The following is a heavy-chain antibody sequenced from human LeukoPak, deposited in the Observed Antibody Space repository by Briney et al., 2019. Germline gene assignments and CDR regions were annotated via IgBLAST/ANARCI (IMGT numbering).Heavy chain of an antibody. Sequence: GASVKVSCKVSGYTLTELSMHWVRQAPGKGLEWMGGFDPEDGETIYAQKFQGRVTMTEDTSTDTAYMELSSLRSEGTAVYYCATDRQIRRQYQLLFDFDYWGQGTLVTVSS. D-gene: IGHD2-2*01. V-gene: IGHV1-24*01. CDR2: FDPEDGET. CDR1: GYTLTELS. J-gene: IGHJ4*02. CDR3: ATDRQIRRQYQLLFDFDY.